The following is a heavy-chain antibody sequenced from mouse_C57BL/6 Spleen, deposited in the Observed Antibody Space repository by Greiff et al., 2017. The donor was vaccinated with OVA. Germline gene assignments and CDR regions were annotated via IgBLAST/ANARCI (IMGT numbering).Heavy chain of an antibody. CDR1: GFNIKNTY. Sequence: VQLQQPVAELVRPGASVKLSCTASGFNIKNTYMHWVKQRPEQGLEWIGRIDPANGNTKYAPKFQGKATITADTSSNTAYLQLSSLTSEDTAIYYCARGVYYGSSPYAMDYWGQGTSVTVSS. D-gene: IGHD1-1*01. J-gene: IGHJ4*01. V-gene: IGHV14-3*01. CDR3: ARGVYYGSSPYAMDY. CDR2: IDPANGNT.